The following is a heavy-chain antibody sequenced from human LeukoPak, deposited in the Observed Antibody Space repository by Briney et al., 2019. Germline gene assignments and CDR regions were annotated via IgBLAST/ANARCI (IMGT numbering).Heavy chain of an antibody. Sequence: PGGSLRLSCAASGFTFSHHGMHWVRQAPGKGLEWVAFIRNDGSNHYYADSVKGRFTISRDNSRNTLYLQMNSLRGEDTAVYYCAKGIGGVIVKSLLHSAFDIWGQGTMVTVSS. D-gene: IGHD3-16*02. CDR3: AKGIGGVIVKSLLHSAFDI. J-gene: IGHJ3*02. V-gene: IGHV3-30*02. CDR1: GFTFSHHG. CDR2: IRNDGSNH.